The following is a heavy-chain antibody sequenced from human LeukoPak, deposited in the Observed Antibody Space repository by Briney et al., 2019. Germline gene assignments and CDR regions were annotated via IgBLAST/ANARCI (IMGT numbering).Heavy chain of an antibody. Sequence: PGGSLRLSCAASGFTFSSYWMHWVRQAPGKGLVWVSRIYSDGSSTSYADSVKGRFTISRDNAKNTLYLQMNSLRAEDTAVYYCARGVAAAGMLHYFDYWGQGTLVTVSS. CDR3: ARGVAAAGMLHYFDY. V-gene: IGHV3-74*01. CDR1: GFTFSSYW. J-gene: IGHJ4*02. D-gene: IGHD6-13*01. CDR2: IYSDGSST.